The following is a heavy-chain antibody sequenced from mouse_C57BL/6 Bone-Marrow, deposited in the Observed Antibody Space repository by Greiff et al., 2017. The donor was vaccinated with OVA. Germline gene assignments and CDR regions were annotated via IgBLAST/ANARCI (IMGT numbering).Heavy chain of an antibody. CDR2: ISSGSSTI. D-gene: IGHD2-1*01. J-gene: IGHJ3*01. Sequence: EVLLVDSGGGLVQPGGSLKLSCAASGFTFSDYGMHWVRQAPEKGLEWVAYISSGSSTIYYADTVKGRFTISRDNAKNTLFLQMTSLRSEDTAMYYCARGYYLSAYWGQGTLVTVSA. V-gene: IGHV5-17*01. CDR3: ARGYYLSAY. CDR1: GFTFSDYG.